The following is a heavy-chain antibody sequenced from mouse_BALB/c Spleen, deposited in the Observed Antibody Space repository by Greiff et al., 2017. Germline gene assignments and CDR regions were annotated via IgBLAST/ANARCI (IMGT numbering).Heavy chain of an antibody. V-gene: IGHV2-6-7*01. D-gene: IGHD2-2*01. Sequence: QVQLKESGPGLVAPSQSLSITCTVSGFSLTGYGVNWVRQPPGKGLEWLGMIWGDGSTDYDSALKSRLSISKDNSKGQVFLKMNSLQTDDTARYYCAREGGGYYGYGYAMDYSGQRASVTVSS. CDR2: IWGDGST. CDR1: GFSLTGYG. J-gene: IGHJ4*01. CDR3: AREGGGYYGYGYAMDY.